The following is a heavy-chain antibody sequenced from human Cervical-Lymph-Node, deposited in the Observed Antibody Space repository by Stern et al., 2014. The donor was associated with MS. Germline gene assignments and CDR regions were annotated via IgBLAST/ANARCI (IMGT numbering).Heavy chain of an antibody. CDR1: GFIFSDYG. CDR2: TSYDGSNK. Sequence: QMQLVQSGGGVAQPGRSLRLSCTASGFIFSDYGMHWVRQAPGKGLEWVAGTSYDGSNKYYVDAVRGRFTISRDNSKNTLYLEINNLSVEDTAVYFCAKTRMVRGEFFQNWGQGTVVTVSS. CDR3: AKTRMVRGEFFQN. J-gene: IGHJ1*01. V-gene: IGHV3-30*18. D-gene: IGHD2-21*01.